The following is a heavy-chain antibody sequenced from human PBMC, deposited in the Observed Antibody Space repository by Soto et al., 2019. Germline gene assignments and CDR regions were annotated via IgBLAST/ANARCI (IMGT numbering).Heavy chain of an antibody. J-gene: IGHJ5*01. V-gene: IGHV3-23*01. Sequence: YALTHVNQAPGKGLEWASSIPYTGGSTYYAVSVKGRFTISRDNSQNTLYLQMTSLRAEDTAVYFFSKKRPREPRSPHGDAWSHGPLV. CDR1: YA. D-gene: IGHD1-26*01. CDR2: IPYTGGST. CDR3: SKKRPREPRSPHGDA.